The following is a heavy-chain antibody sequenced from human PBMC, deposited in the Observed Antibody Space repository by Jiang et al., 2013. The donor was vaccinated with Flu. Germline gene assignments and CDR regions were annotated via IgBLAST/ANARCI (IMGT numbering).Heavy chain of an antibody. CDR2: ISSDTETT. D-gene: IGHD4-23*01. Sequence: VQLLESGGGLVQPGGSLRLSCAASRFSFSSYAMYWVRQAPGKGLEWISSISSDTETTFYADSVKGRFTVSRDNSKNTLYLQMNSLRADDTAVYYCAKDGPAVTVTTAFDIWGQGTMVTVSS. CDR1: RFSFSSYA. J-gene: IGHJ3*02. CDR3: AKDGPAVTVTTAFDI. V-gene: IGHV3-23*01.